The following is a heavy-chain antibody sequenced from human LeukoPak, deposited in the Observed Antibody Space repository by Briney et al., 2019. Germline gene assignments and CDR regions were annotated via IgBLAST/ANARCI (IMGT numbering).Heavy chain of an antibody. CDR3: ARGPSRYFDWYIGGSYFDY. Sequence: PSETLSLTCAVYGVSFSGYYWSWIRQPPGKGLEWIGEINHSGSTNYNPSLKSRVTISVDTSKNQFSLKLSSVTAADTAVYYCARGPSRYFDWYIGGSYFDYWGQGTLVTVSS. V-gene: IGHV4-34*01. J-gene: IGHJ4*02. CDR1: GVSFSGYY. D-gene: IGHD3-9*01. CDR2: INHSGST.